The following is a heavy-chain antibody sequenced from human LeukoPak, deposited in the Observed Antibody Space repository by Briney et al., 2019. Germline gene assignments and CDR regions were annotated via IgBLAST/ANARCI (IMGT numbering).Heavy chain of an antibody. V-gene: IGHV3-7*03. CDR1: GFAFSSCW. CDR2: IKEDGSEK. Sequence: GGSLRLSCAASGFAFSSCWMNWVRRAPGKGLEWVAKIKEDGSEKYYVDSVKGRFTISRDNAENSLYLQMNSLRAEDTAVYYCATDSFGIFDYWGEATLVTVSS. J-gene: IGHJ4*02. D-gene: IGHD3-10*01. CDR3: ATDSFGIFDY.